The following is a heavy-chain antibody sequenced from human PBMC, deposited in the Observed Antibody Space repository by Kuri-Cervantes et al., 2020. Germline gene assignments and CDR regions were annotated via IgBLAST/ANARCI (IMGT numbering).Heavy chain of an antibody. J-gene: IGHJ4*02. Sequence: GSLILCLAVYGGSFSGYYWGWIRQPPGKGLEWIGSIYYSGSTYYNPSLKSRVTISVDTSKNQFSLKLSSVTAADTAVYYCARVSIAVAGVIDYWGQGTLVTVSS. CDR2: IYYSGST. CDR3: ARVSIAVAGVIDY. CDR1: GGSFSGYY. D-gene: IGHD6-19*01. V-gene: IGHV4-34*01.